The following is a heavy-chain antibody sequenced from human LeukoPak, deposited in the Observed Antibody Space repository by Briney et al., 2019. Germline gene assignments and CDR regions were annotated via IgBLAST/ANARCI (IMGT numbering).Heavy chain of an antibody. CDR2: INSDGSST. CDR1: GFTFSSYW. CDR3: ARFLAAGTGNY. D-gene: IGHD6-13*01. J-gene: IGHJ4*02. V-gene: IGHV3-74*01. Sequence: RGSLRLSCAASGFTFSSYWMHWVRQAPGKGLVWVSRINSDGSSTSYADSVKGRFTIFRDNAKNTLYLQMNSLRAEDTAVYYCARFLAAGTGNYWGQGTLVTVSS.